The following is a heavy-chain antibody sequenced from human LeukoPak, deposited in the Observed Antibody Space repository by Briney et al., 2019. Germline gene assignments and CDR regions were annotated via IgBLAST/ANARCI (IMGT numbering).Heavy chain of an antibody. D-gene: IGHD6-13*01. V-gene: IGHV4-39*01. CDR3: ASGYPGIAAAGTGY. Sequence: SETLSLTCTVSGVSISSSSYYWGWIRQPPGKGLEWIGSIYYSGSTYYNPSLKSLVTISVDTSKNQFSLKLSSVTAADTAVYYCASGYPGIAAAGTGYWGQGTLVTVSS. J-gene: IGHJ4*02. CDR2: IYYSGST. CDR1: GVSISSSSYY.